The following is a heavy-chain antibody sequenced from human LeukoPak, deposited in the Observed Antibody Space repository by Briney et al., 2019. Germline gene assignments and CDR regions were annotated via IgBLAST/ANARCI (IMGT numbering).Heavy chain of an antibody. Sequence: GGSLRLSCAASGFTFSSYSMNWVRQAPGKGLEWDSSISSSSSYIYYADSVKGRFTISRDNAKNSLYLQMNSLRAEDTAVYYCARIRVPLAYDSSGYYRDDAFDIWGQGTMVTVSS. CDR2: ISSSSSYI. J-gene: IGHJ3*02. V-gene: IGHV3-21*01. D-gene: IGHD3-22*01. CDR1: GFTFSSYS. CDR3: ARIRVPLAYDSSGYYRDDAFDI.